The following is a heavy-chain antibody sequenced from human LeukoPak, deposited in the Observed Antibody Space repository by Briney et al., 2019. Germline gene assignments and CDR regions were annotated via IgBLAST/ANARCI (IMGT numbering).Heavy chain of an antibody. CDR2: IYYDGST. CDR3: ARGRSVPDI. D-gene: IGHD3-10*01. Sequence: PSETLSLTCTVSGGSIRNNYWSWIRQPPGKGLEWIGYIYYDGSTNYNPSLKSRVTISLDRPNNQFSLKMSSVTAADTALYYCARGRSVPDIWGPGTMVTVSS. CDR1: GGSIRNNY. J-gene: IGHJ3*02. V-gene: IGHV4-59*01.